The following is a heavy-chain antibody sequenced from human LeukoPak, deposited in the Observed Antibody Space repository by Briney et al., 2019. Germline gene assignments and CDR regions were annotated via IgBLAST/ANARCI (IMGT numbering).Heavy chain of an antibody. J-gene: IGHJ3*02. V-gene: IGHV4-61*02. D-gene: IGHD1-26*01. Sequence: SETLSLTCTVSGGSLSSGSYYWSWIRQPAGKGLEWIGRIYISGSTNYNPSLKSRVTISVDTSKNQFSLKLSSVTAADTAVYYCARDRELVTPGAFDIWGQGTMVTVSS. CDR3: ARDRELVTPGAFDI. CDR1: GGSLSSGSYY. CDR2: IYISGST.